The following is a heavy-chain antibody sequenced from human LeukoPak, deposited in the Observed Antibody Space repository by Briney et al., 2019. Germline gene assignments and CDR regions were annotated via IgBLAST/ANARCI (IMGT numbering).Heavy chain of an antibody. D-gene: IGHD2-2*01. CDR3: AAEYQLLWGAFDI. J-gene: IGHJ3*02. V-gene: IGHV1-69*05. Sequence: ASVKVSCKASGGTFSSYAISWVRQAPGQGLEWMGGIIPIFGTANYAQKFQERVTITRDMSTSTAYMELSSLRSEDTAVYYCAAEYQLLWGAFDIWGQGTMVTVSS. CDR1: GGTFSSYA. CDR2: IIPIFGTA.